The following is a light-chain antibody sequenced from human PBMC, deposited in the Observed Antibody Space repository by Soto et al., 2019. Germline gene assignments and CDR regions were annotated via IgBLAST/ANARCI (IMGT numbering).Light chain of an antibody. Sequence: QSVLTQPASVSGSPGQSITITCTGTSSDVGGYNYVSWYQQHPGKAPKVLISDVSNRPSGISNRFSGSKSGNTASLTISGLQSEDEADYYCSSYTSIDTWVFGTGTKVTDL. V-gene: IGLV2-14*03. CDR2: DVS. J-gene: IGLJ1*01. CDR1: SSDVGGYNY. CDR3: SSYTSIDTWV.